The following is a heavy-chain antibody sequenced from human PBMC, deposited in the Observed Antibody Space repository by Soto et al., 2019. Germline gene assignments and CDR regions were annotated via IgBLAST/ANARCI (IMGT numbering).Heavy chain of an antibody. J-gene: IGHJ6*03. D-gene: IGHD4-4*01. V-gene: IGHV3-13*01. CDR1: GVRFSTYD. CDR3: ARGVTGNNYKYYYHYMDV. Sequence: GCSLRLSCAASGVRFSTYDMHWVRQGTGKGLEWVSSIGTGGDTYYPGSVKGRFTISRENAKNSFYLQMDSLSAGDTAVYYCARGVTGNNYKYYYHYMDVWGRGTTVTVSS. CDR2: IGTGGDT.